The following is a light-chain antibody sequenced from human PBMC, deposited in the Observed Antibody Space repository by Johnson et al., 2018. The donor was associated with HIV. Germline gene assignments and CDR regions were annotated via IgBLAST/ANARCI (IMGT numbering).Light chain of an antibody. J-gene: IGLJ1*01. V-gene: IGLV1-51*02. CDR1: SSNIGNNY. CDR2: ENT. CDR3: GTWDRSLSAGAV. Sequence: QSVLTQPPSVSAAPGQKVTISCSGSSSNIGNNYVSWYQQLPGTAPKLLIYENTKRPSGIPDRFSGSKSGTSATLGITGLQTGDEGDYYCGTWDRSLSAGAVFGTGTKVTVL.